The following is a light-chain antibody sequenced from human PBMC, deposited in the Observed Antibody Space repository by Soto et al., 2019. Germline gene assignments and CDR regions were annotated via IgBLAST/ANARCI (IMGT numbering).Light chain of an antibody. CDR2: AAS. V-gene: IGKV1-27*01. Sequence: DIQMTQSPSSLSASVGDRVTITCRASQGISNHLAWYQQKPGKVPKILIYAASTLVSGVPSRFSGSGSGTDFTLPISSLQPEDFATYYCQRYSDAPWTFGQGTKVESK. J-gene: IGKJ1*01. CDR3: QRYSDAPWT. CDR1: QGISNH.